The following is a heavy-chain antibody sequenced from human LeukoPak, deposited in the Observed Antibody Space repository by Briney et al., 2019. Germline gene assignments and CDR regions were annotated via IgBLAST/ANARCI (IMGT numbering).Heavy chain of an antibody. V-gene: IGHV1-69*01. CDR2: IIPIFGTA. CDR1: GGTFSSYA. CDR3: ARGVTIFGVVTDPADFYYYYYMDV. D-gene: IGHD3-3*01. Sequence: GSSVKVSCKASGGTFSSYAISRVRQAPGQGLEWMGGIIPIFGTANYAQKFQGRVTITADESTSTAYMELSSLRSEDTAVYYCARGVTIFGVVTDPADFYYYYYMDVWGKGTTVTVSS. J-gene: IGHJ6*03.